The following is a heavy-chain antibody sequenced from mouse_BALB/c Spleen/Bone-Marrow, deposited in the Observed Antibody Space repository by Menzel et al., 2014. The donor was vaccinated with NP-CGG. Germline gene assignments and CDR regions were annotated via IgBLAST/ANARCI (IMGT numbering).Heavy chain of an antibody. CDR2: INPYNGDT. D-gene: IGHD2-4*01. V-gene: IGHV1-20*02. CDR1: GYSFTGYF. Sequence: EVQLVESGPELVKPGASVKISCKASGYSFTGYFMNWVMQSHGKSLEWIGRINPYNGDTFYNQKFKGKATLTVDKSSNTAHMELRSLASEDSAVYYCARIYDYDGGAWFAYWGQGTLVTVSA. J-gene: IGHJ3*01. CDR3: ARIYDYDGGAWFAY.